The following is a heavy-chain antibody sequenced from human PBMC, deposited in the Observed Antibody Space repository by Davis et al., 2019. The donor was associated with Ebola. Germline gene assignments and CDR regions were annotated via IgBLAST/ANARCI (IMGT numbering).Heavy chain of an antibody. CDR3: ARLLGTASTYDY. CDR2: IRPDGTVK. D-gene: IGHD1-7*01. CDR1: GFTFSSHW. J-gene: IGHJ4*02. Sequence: GESLKISCSASGFTFSSHWMTWVRQAPGKGLEWVADIRPDGTVKNHVDSVRGRFIISRDNARNSLFLQMDSLRVEDTAVYYCARLLGTASTYDYWGQGTLVTVSS. V-gene: IGHV3-7*03.